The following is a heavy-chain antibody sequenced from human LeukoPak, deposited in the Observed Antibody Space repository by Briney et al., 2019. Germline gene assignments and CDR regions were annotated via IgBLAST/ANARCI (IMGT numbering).Heavy chain of an antibody. D-gene: IGHD5-12*01. Sequence: ASVKVSCKASGGTFSSYAISWVRQAPEQGLEWMGGIIPIFGTANYAQKFQGRVTITADESTSTAYMELSSLRSEDTAVYYCARAQGSATISGAIDYWGQGTLVTVSS. CDR2: IIPIFGTA. CDR3: ARAQGSATISGAIDY. V-gene: IGHV1-69*13. CDR1: GGTFSSYA. J-gene: IGHJ4*02.